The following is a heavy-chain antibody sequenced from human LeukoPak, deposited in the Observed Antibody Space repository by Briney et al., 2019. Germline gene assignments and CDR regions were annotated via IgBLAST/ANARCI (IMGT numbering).Heavy chain of an antibody. J-gene: IGHJ4*02. CDR2: IRYDGSNK. D-gene: IGHD6-13*01. V-gene: IGHV3-30*02. Sequence: GGSLRLSCAASGFTFSSYGMHWVRQAPGKGLERVAFIRYDGSNKYYADSVKGRFTISRDNSKNTLYLQMNSLRAEDTAVYYCARDQVAAAGNFDYWGQGTLVTVSS. CDR1: GFTFSSYG. CDR3: ARDQVAAAGNFDY.